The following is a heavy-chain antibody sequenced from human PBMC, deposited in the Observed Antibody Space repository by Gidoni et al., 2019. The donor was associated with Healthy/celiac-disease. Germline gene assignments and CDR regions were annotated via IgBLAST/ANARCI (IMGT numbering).Heavy chain of an antibody. D-gene: IGHD1-26*01. CDR2: IKQDGSEK. CDR1: GFTFSSYW. J-gene: IGHJ6*02. V-gene: IGHV3-7*01. CDR3: ARDVRSGSYFLSYYYYGMDV. Sequence: EVQLVESGGGLVQPGGSLRLSCAASGFTFSSYWMSWVRQAPGKGLEWVANIKQDGSEKYYVDSVKGRFTISRDNAKNSLYLQMNSLRAEDTAVYYCARDVRSGSYFLSYYYYGMDVWGQGTTVTVSS.